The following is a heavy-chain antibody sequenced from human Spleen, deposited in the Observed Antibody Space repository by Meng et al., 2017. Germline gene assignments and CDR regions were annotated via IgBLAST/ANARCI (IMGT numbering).Heavy chain of an antibody. D-gene: IGHD3-22*01. CDR3: ARGPAYYYDSSGVDEYFQH. J-gene: IGHJ1*01. Sequence: SETLSLTCAVHGGSFTGYFWSWIRQPPGKGLEWIGYTYYSGSTNYNPSLKSRVTISVDTSKNQFSLKLSSVTAADTAVYYCARGPAYYYDSSGVDEYFQHWGQGTLVTVSS. CDR1: GGSFTGYF. V-gene: IGHV4-59*08. CDR2: TYYSGST.